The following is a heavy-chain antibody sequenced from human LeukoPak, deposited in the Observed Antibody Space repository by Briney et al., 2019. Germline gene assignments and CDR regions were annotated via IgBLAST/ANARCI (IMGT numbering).Heavy chain of an antibody. CDR2: IIPIFGTA. CDR1: GGTFSSYA. J-gene: IGHJ3*02. D-gene: IGHD6-6*01. CDR3: ARDPPRGYSSSPDAFDI. Sequence: ASVKVSCKASGGTFSSYAISWVRQAPGQGLEWMGGIIPIFGTANYAQKFQGRVTITADESTSTAYMELSSLRSEDTAVYYCARDPPRGYSSSPDAFDIWGQGTMVTVSS. V-gene: IGHV1-69*13.